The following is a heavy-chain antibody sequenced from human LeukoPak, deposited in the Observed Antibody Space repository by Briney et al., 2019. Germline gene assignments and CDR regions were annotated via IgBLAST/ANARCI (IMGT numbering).Heavy chain of an antibody. CDR1: GGSISSYY. J-gene: IGHJ4*02. CDR3: ARIVSIRGFGELLPDHYYFDY. CDR2: IYYSGST. V-gene: IGHV4-59*01. D-gene: IGHD3-10*01. Sequence: SETLSLTCTVSGGSISSYYWSWIRQPPGKGLEWIGYIYYSGSTNYNPSLKSRVTISVDTSKNQFSLELSSVTAADTAVYYCARIVSIRGFGELLPDHYYFDYWGQGTLVTVSP.